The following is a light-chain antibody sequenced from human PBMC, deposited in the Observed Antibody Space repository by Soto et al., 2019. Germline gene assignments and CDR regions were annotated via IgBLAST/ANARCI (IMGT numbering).Light chain of an antibody. J-gene: IGKJ5*01. V-gene: IGKV3-11*01. CDR1: QSVSSY. CDR2: DAS. CDR3: QQRSNWIT. Sequence: EIVLTQSPATLSLSPGERATLSCRASQSVSSYLAWYQQKPGQPPRLLIYDASNRATGIPARFSGSGSGTDFTLTISSLEPEYFAVYYCQQRSNWITFGQGTRLEIK.